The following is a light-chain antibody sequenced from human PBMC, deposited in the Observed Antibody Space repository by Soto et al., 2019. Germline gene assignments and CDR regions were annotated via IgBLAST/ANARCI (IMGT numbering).Light chain of an antibody. CDR2: EVT. J-gene: IGLJ1*01. V-gene: IGLV2-14*01. CDR3: SSYTNISTRACV. Sequence: QSVLTQPASVSGSPGQSITISCTGTSCDIGSYNRVSWYQQHPGKAPKLIIYEVTDRPSGVSNRFSGSKSGNTASLTISGLQAEDEAEYYCSSYTNISTRACVFXTGTKV. CDR1: SCDIGSYNR.